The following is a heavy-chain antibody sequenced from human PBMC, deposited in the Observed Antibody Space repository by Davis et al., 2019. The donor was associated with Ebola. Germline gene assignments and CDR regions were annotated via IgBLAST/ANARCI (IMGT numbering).Heavy chain of an antibody. CDR2: IRYDGSYK. CDR3: ARGSVVVAATGWFDP. CDR1: GFTFSSYG. D-gene: IGHD2-15*01. Sequence: GESLKISCAASGFTFSSYGMHWVRQAPGKGLEWVAFIRYDGSYKYYADSVKGRFTISRDNSKNTLYLQMNSLRAEDTAVYYCARGSVVVAATGWFDPWGQGTLVTVSS. V-gene: IGHV3-30*02. J-gene: IGHJ5*02.